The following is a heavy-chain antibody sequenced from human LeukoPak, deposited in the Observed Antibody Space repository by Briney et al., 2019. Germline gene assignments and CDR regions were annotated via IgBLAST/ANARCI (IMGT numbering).Heavy chain of an antibody. D-gene: IGHD6-6*01. V-gene: IGHV3-23*01. CDR1: GFTFSSNV. Sequence: PGGSLRLSCAASGFTFSSNVMSWVRRAPGKGLEWVSSITGSGGSIYYADSVKGRFTSSRDNSKNTLYLQMNSLRAEDTAVYYCARGLSGYSSSLGYWGQGTLVTVSS. CDR3: ARGLSGYSSSLGY. CDR2: ITGSGGSI. J-gene: IGHJ4*02.